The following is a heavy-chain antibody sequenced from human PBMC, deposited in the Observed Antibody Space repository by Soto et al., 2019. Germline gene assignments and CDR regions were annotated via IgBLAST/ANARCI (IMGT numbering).Heavy chain of an antibody. D-gene: IGHD5-18*01. CDR1: GFTFSSYA. Sequence: QVQLVESGGGVVQPGRSLRLSCAASGFTFSSYAMHWVRQAPGKGLEWVAVISYDGSNKYYADSVKGRFTISRDNSKNTLYLQMKSLRAEDTAVYYCARGSVTIEGYSYGYLDYWGQGTLVTVSS. V-gene: IGHV3-30-3*01. CDR3: ARGSVTIEGYSYGYLDY. J-gene: IGHJ4*02. CDR2: ISYDGSNK.